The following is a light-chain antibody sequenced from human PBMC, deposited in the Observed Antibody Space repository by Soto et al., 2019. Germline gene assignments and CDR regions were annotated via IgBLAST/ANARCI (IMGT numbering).Light chain of an antibody. CDR2: DAS. Sequence: IALTQAPATVILKDWEIAALSVRASQSVSSYLAWYQQKPGQAPRLLIYDASNRATGIPARFSGSGSGTDFSLSISSLETQDFAVYYCQQGSNWPTFGPGTKVDIK. V-gene: IGKV3-11*01. CDR3: QQGSNWPT. J-gene: IGKJ3*01. CDR1: QSVSSY.